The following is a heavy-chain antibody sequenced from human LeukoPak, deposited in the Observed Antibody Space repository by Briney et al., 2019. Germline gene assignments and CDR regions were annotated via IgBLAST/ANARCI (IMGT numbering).Heavy chain of an antibody. Sequence: PGGSLRLSCAASGFTFSDFAMHWVRQAPGKGLEYISAVCSNGDKTYYADSVKGRFSISRDNSKNTLYLQMGSLRAEDMAVYYCARGGYCSTTSCYEGRGDYYYGMDVWGRGTRVTVSS. J-gene: IGHJ6*04. D-gene: IGHD2-2*01. CDR2: VCSNGDKT. CDR1: GFTFSDFA. CDR3: ARGGYCSTTSCYEGRGDYYYGMDV. V-gene: IGHV3-64*02.